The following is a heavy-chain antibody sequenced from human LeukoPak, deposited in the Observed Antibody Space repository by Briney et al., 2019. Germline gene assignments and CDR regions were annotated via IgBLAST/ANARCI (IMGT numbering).Heavy chain of an antibody. CDR3: ARDIRGNYFDS. CDR2: ISRDGSTP. Sequence: GGSLRLSCVAAGFIFADSLMHWDRQAPGKGLEWISLISRDGSTPYYADSVKGRFTISRDNSKNSLFLQMNSLTPEDTAVYYCARDIRGNYFDSWGQGTLVTVSS. V-gene: IGHV3-43*01. D-gene: IGHD3-16*01. CDR1: GFIFADSL. J-gene: IGHJ4*02.